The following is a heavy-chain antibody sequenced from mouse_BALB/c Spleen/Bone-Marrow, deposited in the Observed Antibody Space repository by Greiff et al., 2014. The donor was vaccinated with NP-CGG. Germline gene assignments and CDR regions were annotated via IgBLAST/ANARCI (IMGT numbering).Heavy chain of an antibody. V-gene: IGHV1-55*01. CDR3: ARFSQLGLLAY. CDR2: IYPGSGST. D-gene: IGHD3-1*01. CDR1: GYNFTSYW. J-gene: IGHJ3*01. Sequence: VKLMESGAELVTPGTSVKLSCKASGYNFTSYWINWVKLRPGQGLEWIGDIYPGSGSTNYNEKFKSKATLTVDTSSSTAYMQLSSLASEDSALYYCARFSQLGLLAYWGQGTLVTVSA.